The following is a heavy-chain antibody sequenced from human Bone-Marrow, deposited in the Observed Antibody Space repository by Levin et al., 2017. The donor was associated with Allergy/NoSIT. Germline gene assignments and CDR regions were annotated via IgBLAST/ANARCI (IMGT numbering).Heavy chain of an antibody. V-gene: IGHV1-18*01. CDR2: ISAFNGDI. Sequence: GASVKVSCEASGYLFSSYGMAWVRQAPGQGLEWVGWISAFNGDIKYAKKVQDRVTLTTDTSTDTAYMELRSLRSDDTAVYYCARDPGLAYYDYWGQGSLVTVSS. D-gene: IGHD6-19*01. CDR1: GYLFSSYG. J-gene: IGHJ4*01. CDR3: ARDPGLAYYDY.